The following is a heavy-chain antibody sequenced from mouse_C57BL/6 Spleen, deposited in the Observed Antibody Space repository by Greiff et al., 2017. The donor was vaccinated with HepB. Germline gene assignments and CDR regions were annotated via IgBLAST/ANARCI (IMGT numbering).Heavy chain of an antibody. V-gene: IGHV1-59*01. J-gene: IGHJ2*01. CDR1: GYTFTSYW. CDR2: IDPSDSYT. D-gene: IGHD1-1*01. CDR3: ARDPYYGSSPYYFDY. Sequence: QVQLQQPGAELVRPGTSVKLSCKASGYTFTSYWMHWVKQRPGQGLEWIGVIDPSDSYTNYNQKFKGKATLTVDTSSSTAYMQLSSLTSEDSAVDYCARDPYYGSSPYYFDYWGQGTTLTVSS.